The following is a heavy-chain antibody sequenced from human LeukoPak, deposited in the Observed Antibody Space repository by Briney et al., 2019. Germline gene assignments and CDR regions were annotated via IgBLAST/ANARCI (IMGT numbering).Heavy chain of an antibody. CDR2: VFRLQTVHT. CDR1: DSSITSTYY. CDR3: ARVLHAPYLIDS. J-gene: IGHJ4*02. D-gene: IGHD2-8*01. V-gene: IGHV4-38-2*02. Sequence: SETLSLTCTVSDSSITSTYYWGLFRPPPREVLEWIATVFRLQTVHTFNNPSLESRVTMSLDPFQSQFSLNLTSVTAADTALYFCARVLHAPYLIDSWGQGTLVTVSS.